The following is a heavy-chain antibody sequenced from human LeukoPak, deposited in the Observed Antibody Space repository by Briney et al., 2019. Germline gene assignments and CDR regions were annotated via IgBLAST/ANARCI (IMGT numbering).Heavy chain of an antibody. Sequence: SQTLSLTCAVSGGSISSGGYSWSWIRQPPGKGLEWIGDIYHSGSTYYNPSLKSRVTISVDRSRNQFSLKLSSVTAADTAVYYCARVGSGYDYLPTENWFDPWGQGTLVTVSS. CDR2: IYHSGST. J-gene: IGHJ5*02. V-gene: IGHV4-30-2*01. CDR3: ARVGSGYDYLPTENWFDP. CDR1: GGSISSGGYS. D-gene: IGHD5-12*01.